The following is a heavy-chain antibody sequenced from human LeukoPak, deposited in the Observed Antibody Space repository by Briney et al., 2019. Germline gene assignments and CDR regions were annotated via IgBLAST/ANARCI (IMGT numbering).Heavy chain of an antibody. V-gene: IGHV1-69*13. CDR3: ARGDDTMIVGDIGSYYYYYMDV. CDR2: IIPIFGTA. CDR1: GGTFSSYA. D-gene: IGHD3-22*01. Sequence: SVKVSCKASGGTFSSYAISWVRQAPGQGLEWMGGIIPIFGTANYAQKFQGRVTITADESTSTAYMELSSLRSEDTAVYYCARGDDTMIVGDIGSYYYYYMDVWGKGTTVTVSS. J-gene: IGHJ6*03.